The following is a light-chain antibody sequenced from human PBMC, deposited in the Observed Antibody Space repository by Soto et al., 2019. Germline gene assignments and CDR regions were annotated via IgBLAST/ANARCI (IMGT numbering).Light chain of an antibody. Sequence: DIQMTQSPSTLSASVGDRVTLTCRASQSISNWLAWYQQKPGKAPELLIYDASSLESGVPSRFSGSGPGTEFTLTITSLQPADFATYYCQQYSSFSQTFGQGTKVDIK. CDR2: DAS. CDR3: QQYSSFSQT. CDR1: QSISNW. J-gene: IGKJ1*01. V-gene: IGKV1-5*01.